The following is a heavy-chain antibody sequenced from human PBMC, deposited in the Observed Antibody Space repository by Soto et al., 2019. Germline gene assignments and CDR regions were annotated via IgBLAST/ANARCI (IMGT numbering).Heavy chain of an antibody. Sequence: ASVKVSCKASGFTFTTYDIHWVRQATGQGLEWMGWMSAYSGNTNYAQKLQGRVTMTTDTSTSTAYMELRSLRSDDTAVYYCARDIYCTNGVCYSHYYYGMDVWGQGTTVTVSS. CDR2: MSAYSGNT. D-gene: IGHD2-8*01. V-gene: IGHV1-18*01. J-gene: IGHJ6*02. CDR1: GFTFTTYD. CDR3: ARDIYCTNGVCYSHYYYGMDV.